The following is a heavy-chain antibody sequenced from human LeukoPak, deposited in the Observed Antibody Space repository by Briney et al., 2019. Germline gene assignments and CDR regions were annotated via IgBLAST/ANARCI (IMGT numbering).Heavy chain of an antibody. V-gene: IGHV3-74*01. J-gene: IGHJ6*02. CDR1: GFTFSSYW. Sequence: GRSLRLSCAASGFTFSSYWMHWVRQAPEKGLGWVSRISPDGSSALYADSVKGRFTISRDNAKNTLYLQMNSLRAEDTAVYYCARSRRRSYYGMDVWGQGTTVTVSS. CDR3: ARSRRRSYYGMDV. D-gene: IGHD1-1*01. CDR2: ISPDGSSA.